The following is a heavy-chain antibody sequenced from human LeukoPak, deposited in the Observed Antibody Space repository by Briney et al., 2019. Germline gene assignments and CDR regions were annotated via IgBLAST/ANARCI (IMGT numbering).Heavy chain of an antibody. CDR1: GFTFSSYG. Sequence: GGSLRLSCAASGFTFSSYGMHSVRQAPGKGLEWVAFIRYDVSNKYYADSVKGRFTISRDNSKNTLYLQMNSLRAEDTAVYYCAKDRYSGSGSYYNNWFDPWGQGTLVTVSS. D-gene: IGHD3-10*01. CDR3: AKDRYSGSGSYYNNWFDP. J-gene: IGHJ5*02. V-gene: IGHV3-30*02. CDR2: IRYDVSNK.